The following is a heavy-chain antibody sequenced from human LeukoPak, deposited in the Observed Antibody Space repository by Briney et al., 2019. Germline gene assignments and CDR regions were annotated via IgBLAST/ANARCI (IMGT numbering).Heavy chain of an antibody. Sequence: PGGSLRLSCATSGFTFSNYGMHWVRQAPGKGLEWVAFIRFDGSTKYYADSVKGRFTISRDNSKNTFYLQMNSLRAEDTAVYYCAGWVTFGGVIAEYYFDYWGQGTLVTVSS. J-gene: IGHJ4*02. V-gene: IGHV3-30*02. CDR3: AGWVTFGGVIAEYYFDY. CDR1: GFTFSNYG. CDR2: IRFDGSTK. D-gene: IGHD3-16*02.